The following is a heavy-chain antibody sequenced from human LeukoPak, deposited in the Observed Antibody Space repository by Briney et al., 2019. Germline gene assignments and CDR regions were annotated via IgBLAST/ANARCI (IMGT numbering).Heavy chain of an antibody. CDR3: ARDGSGSYYNNWFVP. Sequence: GASVKVSCKASGYIFTGYYMHWVRQAPGQGLEWMGWINPNSGVTNYAQKFQGRVSMTRDTSIRTAYMELSRLRSDDTAVYYCARDGSGSYYNNWFVPWGQGPLVTVSS. D-gene: IGHD3-10*01. CDR2: INPNSGVT. J-gene: IGHJ5*02. V-gene: IGHV1-2*02. CDR1: GYIFTGYY.